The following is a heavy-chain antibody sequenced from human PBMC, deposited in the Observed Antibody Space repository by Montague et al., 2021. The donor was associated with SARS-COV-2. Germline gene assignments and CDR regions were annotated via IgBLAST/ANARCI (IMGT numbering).Heavy chain of an antibody. CDR3: ARDAHIGSTWPFSGYGMDV. D-gene: IGHD6-13*01. V-gene: IGHV6-1*01. Sequence: CAISGDSVTRNNASWAGRRKTRLSGLELPGRSNYISKWHYDYAVCVKSRILIIPNTSENQFSLQLSSVTPEDTAVYYCARDAHIGSTWPFSGYGMDVWGQGTTVTVSS. CDR2: SNYISKWHY. J-gene: IGHJ6*02. CDR1: GDSVTRNNAS.